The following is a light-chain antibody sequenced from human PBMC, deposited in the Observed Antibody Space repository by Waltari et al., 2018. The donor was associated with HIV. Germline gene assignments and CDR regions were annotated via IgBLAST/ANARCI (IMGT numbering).Light chain of an antibody. CDR2: DVI. Sequence: QSALTQPPSASGSPGQSVTLSCTGTSRDVGGHTYVAWHQQHPGKAPKLMIYDVIKRPSGVPDRFSGSKSGNTASLTVSGLQPEDEADYYCSSHAGSKVVFGGGTRLTVL. CDR1: SRDVGGHTY. CDR3: SSHAGSKVV. J-gene: IGLJ2*01. V-gene: IGLV2-8*01.